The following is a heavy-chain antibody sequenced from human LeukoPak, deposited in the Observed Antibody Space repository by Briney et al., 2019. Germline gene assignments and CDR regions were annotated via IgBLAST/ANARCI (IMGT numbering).Heavy chain of an antibody. Sequence: SSETLSLTCTVSGGSISSSNYYWGWIRQPPGKGLEWIASIHYSETTYYNPSLKSRVTISVDTSKNHFSLKLSSVTAADTAVYYCARDQWGYYGSGTYYYYMDVWGKGTTVTVSS. J-gene: IGHJ6*03. V-gene: IGHV4-39*02. CDR2: IHYSETT. CDR3: ARDQWGYYGSGTYYYYMDV. CDR1: GGSISSSNYY. D-gene: IGHD3-10*01.